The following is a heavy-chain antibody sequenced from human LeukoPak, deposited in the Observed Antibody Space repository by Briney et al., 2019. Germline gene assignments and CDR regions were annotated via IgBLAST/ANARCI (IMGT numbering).Heavy chain of an antibody. CDR3: ARGGDSSGYYLDY. D-gene: IGHD3-22*01. CDR2: IWYDGSNK. J-gene: IGHJ4*02. CDR1: GFTFSSYG. V-gene: IGHV3-33*01. Sequence: PGGSLRLSCVASGFTFSSYGMHWVRQAPGRGLEWVAVIWYDGSNKYYADSVKGRFTIFRDNSKNTLYLQMNSLRAEDTAVYYCARGGDSSGYYLDYWGQGTLVTVSS.